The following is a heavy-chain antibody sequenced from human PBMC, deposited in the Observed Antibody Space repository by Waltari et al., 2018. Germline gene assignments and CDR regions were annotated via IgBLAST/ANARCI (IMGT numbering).Heavy chain of an antibody. J-gene: IGHJ3*01. CDR1: GVPITSNRHY. D-gene: IGHD5-12*01. CDR3: ATYIGASVGTAAFDV. V-gene: IGHV4-39*01. Sequence: QLQLQESGPRLVRPSETLSLICRVPGVPITSNRHYWAWFRQSPGQGLEWIGTVSYSGTTYISPSLKSRVSVSRDTSKNQVSLILGSVTAADMAVYYCATYIGASVGTAAFDVWGQGTMVTVSS. CDR2: VSYSGTT.